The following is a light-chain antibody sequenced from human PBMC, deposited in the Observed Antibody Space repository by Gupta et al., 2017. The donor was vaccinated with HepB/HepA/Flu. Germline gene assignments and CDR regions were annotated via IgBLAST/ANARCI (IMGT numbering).Light chain of an antibody. Sequence: QAVVTQEPSLPVSHGGPVTLTCASSTGAVTSGHYPYWFQQKPGQAPRTLIYDTSNKHSWTPARFSGSLIGGKAALTLSGAQPEDEAEYFCLLSYSAARPVFGGGTKLTVL. V-gene: IGLV7-46*01. J-gene: IGLJ3*02. CDR1: TGAVTSGHY. CDR2: DTS. CDR3: LLSYSAARPV.